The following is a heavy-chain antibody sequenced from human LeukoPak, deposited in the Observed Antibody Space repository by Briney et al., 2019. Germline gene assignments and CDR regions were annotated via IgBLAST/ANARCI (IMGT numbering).Heavy chain of an antibody. Sequence: SETLSLTCAVSGYSISSGYYWGWIRQPPGKGLEWIGSIYHSGSTYYNPSLKSRVTISVDTSKNQPSLKLSSVTAADTAVYYCAICSSTRTHAFDIWGQGTMVTVSS. CDR1: GYSISSGYY. CDR2: IYHSGST. D-gene: IGHD2-2*01. J-gene: IGHJ3*02. CDR3: AICSSTRTHAFDI. V-gene: IGHV4-38-2*01.